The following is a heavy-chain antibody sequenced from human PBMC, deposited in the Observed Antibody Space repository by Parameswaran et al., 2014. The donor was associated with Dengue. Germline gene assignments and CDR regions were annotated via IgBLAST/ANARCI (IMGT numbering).Heavy chain of an antibody. J-gene: IGHJ4*02. D-gene: IGHD3-16*01. CDR1: AISSA. V-gene: IGHV4-59*01. CDR2: IYYSGST. Sequence: AISSARWIRQPPGKGLEWIGYIYYSGSTNYNPSLKSRVTISVDTSKNQFSLKLSSVTAADTAVYYCARVDSTRGEYYFDYWGPGNPWSPSPQ. CDR3: ARVDSTRGEYYFDY.